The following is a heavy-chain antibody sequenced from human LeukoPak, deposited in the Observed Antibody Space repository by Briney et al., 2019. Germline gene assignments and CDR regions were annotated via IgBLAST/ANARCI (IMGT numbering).Heavy chain of an antibody. J-gene: IGHJ3*02. D-gene: IGHD6-19*01. V-gene: IGHV1-18*01. Sequence: ASVKVSCKASGYTFTSYGISWVRQAPGQGLEWMGWISAYNGNTNYAQKLQGRVTMTTDTSTSTAYMELSSLRSEDTAVYYCARAGSRIAVAGDAFDIWGQGTMVTVSS. CDR3: ARAGSRIAVAGDAFDI. CDR1: GYTFTSYG. CDR2: ISAYNGNT.